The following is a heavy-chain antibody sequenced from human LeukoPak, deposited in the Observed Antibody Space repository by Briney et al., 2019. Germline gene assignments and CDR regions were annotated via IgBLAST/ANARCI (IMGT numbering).Heavy chain of an antibody. CDR1: GYSFTSYW. Sequence: GESLKISCKGSGYSFTSYWIGWVRQMPGKGLEWMGIIYPGDSDTRYSPSFQGQVTISADKSISIAYLQWSSLQAPDTAIYYCASPLGSSGYYRLWGQGTLVTVSS. J-gene: IGHJ1*01. CDR3: ASPLGSSGYYRL. D-gene: IGHD3-22*01. V-gene: IGHV5-51*01. CDR2: IYPGDSDT.